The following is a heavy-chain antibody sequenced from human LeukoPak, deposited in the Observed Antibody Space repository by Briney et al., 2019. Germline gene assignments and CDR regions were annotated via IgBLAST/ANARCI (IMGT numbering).Heavy chain of an antibody. V-gene: IGHV3-30*01. CDR3: ARAVGVTAIHNAFDI. Sequence: PGRSLRLSCAASGFTFSSYAMHWVRQAPGKGLEWVAAISHDGSNKYHADSVKGRFTISRDNSKNTLYLQMNSLRAEDTAVYYCARAVGVTAIHNAFDIWGQGTMVTVSS. J-gene: IGHJ3*02. CDR2: ISHDGSNK. CDR1: GFTFSSYA. D-gene: IGHD2-21*02.